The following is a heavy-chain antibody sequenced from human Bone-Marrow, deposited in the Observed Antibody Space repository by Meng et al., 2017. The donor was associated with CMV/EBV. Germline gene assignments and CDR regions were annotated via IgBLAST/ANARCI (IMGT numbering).Heavy chain of an antibody. D-gene: IGHD2-2*01. CDR3: ARDLIVPAAIDYYYGMDV. J-gene: IGHJ6*02. CDR2: IRYDGSNK. CDR1: GITVSSYG. V-gene: IGHV3-30*02. Sequence: GESLKISCAASGITVSSYGIHWVRQAPGKGLEWVAFIRYDGSNKHYSDSVKGRFSVSRDNSRNMVYLQMNSLRAEDTAVYYCARDLIVPAAIDYYYGMDVWGQGTTVTVSS.